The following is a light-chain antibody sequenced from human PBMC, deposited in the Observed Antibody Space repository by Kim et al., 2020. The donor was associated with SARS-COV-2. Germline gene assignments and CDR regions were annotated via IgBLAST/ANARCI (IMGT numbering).Light chain of an antibody. CDR3: QVWDSSSDHVV. V-gene: IGLV3-21*04. Sequence: PGKTARITCGGNNIGSKRVHWYQQKPGQAPVLVIYFDSDRPSGIPERFSGSNSGNTATLTISRVEAGDEADYYCQVWDSSSDHVVFGGGTQLTVL. J-gene: IGLJ2*01. CDR2: FDS. CDR1: NIGSKR.